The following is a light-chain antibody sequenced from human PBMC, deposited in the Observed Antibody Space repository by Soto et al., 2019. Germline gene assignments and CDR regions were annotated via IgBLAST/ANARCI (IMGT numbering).Light chain of an antibody. V-gene: IGKV1-33*01. CDR3: QQANSFPLT. CDR1: HDIRND. Sequence: DNQMTQSPSSLSASVGDRVTISCQASHDIRNDLNWYQQKPGKAPKLLIHEASSLETGVPSRFSGGGSGTDFTLTISSLQPEDFATYYCQQANSFPLTFGGGTKVEIK. CDR2: EAS. J-gene: IGKJ4*01.